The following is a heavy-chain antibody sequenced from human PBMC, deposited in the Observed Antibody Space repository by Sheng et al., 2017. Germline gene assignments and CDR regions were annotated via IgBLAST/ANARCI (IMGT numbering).Heavy chain of an antibody. V-gene: IGHV3-23*01. D-gene: IGHD5-12*01. J-gene: IGHJ4*02. CDR1: GFTFSSYA. Sequence: EVQLLESGGGLVQPGGSLRLSCAASGFTFSSYAMSWVRRAPGKGLEWVSTVGDSSAYTLSADSVKGRFTISRDNSKNTLYLQMNNVRAEDTAVYYCAKGPAKAYDLQREWGGYFDYWGQGTVVTVSS. CDR3: AKGPAKAYDLQREWGGYFDY. CDR2: VGDSSAYT.